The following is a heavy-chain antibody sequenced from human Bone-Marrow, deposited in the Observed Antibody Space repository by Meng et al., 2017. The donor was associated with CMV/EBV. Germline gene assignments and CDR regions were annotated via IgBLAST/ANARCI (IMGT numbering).Heavy chain of an antibody. D-gene: IGHD2-2*01. CDR1: GFNFNDFY. CDR2: ISGSGRIL. CDR3: ARAPPAVPLGGVSYYFHGKDV. J-gene: IGHJ6*02. V-gene: IGHV3-11*04. Sequence: GESLKISCAAPGFNFNDFYMTWIRQSPGKGLEWISYISGSGRILNYADSVKGRFTISRDNAKNSLYLQMTSLTVEDTAVYYCARAPPAVPLGGVSYYFHGKDVWGQGTTVTVSS.